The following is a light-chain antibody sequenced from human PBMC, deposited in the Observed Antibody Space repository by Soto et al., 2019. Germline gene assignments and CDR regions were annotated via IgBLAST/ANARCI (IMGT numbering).Light chain of an antibody. CDR2: AAS. V-gene: IGKV1-27*01. CDR1: QGISNY. Sequence: DLQMTQSPSSLSASVGDRVTITCRASQGISNYLAWYQQKPGTVPKLLIYAASTLQSGVPSRFSGSGSGTDFTLTITSLQPEDVATYYCQKYNSAPHTFGQGTKLEIK. CDR3: QKYNSAPHT. J-gene: IGKJ2*01.